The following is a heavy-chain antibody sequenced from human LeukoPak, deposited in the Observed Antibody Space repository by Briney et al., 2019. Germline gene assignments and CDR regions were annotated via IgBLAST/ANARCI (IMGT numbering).Heavy chain of an antibody. Sequence: GGSLRLSCAASGLTASSHYMSWVRQAPGKGLEWVSDIYSGGSTYYADAVKGRFTISRENAKNSLYLQMNSLRAEDTAVYYCARDGRSTWYGVGYFDYWGQGTLVTVSS. J-gene: IGHJ4*02. V-gene: IGHV3-66*01. CDR3: ARDGRSTWYGVGYFDY. CDR2: IYSGGST. D-gene: IGHD6-13*01. CDR1: GLTASSHY.